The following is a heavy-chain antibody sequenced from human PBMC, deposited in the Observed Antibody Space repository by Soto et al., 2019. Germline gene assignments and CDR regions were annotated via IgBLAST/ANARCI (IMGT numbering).Heavy chain of an antibody. D-gene: IGHD3-10*01. Sequence: SLRLSCAASGFTFSSYAMSWVRQAPGKGLEWVSAISGSGGSTYYADSVKGRFTISRDNSKNTLYLQMNSLRAEDTAVYYCAKRGGLTYPYGSGSYYKSGHYYYYMDVWGKGTTVTVSS. V-gene: IGHV3-23*01. CDR3: AKRGGLTYPYGSGSYYKSGHYYYYMDV. CDR1: GFTFSSYA. J-gene: IGHJ6*03. CDR2: ISGSGGST.